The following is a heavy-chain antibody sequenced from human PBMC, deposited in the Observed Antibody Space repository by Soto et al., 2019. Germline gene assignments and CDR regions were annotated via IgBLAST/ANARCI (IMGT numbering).Heavy chain of an antibody. CDR1: GYTFSGFY. Sequence: GASVKVSCKASGYTFSGFYMHWVRQAPGQGLEWMGWIKPNSGGTKSAEKFQGRVTITRDTSISTAYMELSRLTSDDTAVYYCASAAVTGTAGLDFWGQGTQVTVSS. V-gene: IGHV1-2*02. D-gene: IGHD6-19*01. CDR3: ASAAVTGTAGLDF. CDR2: IKPNSGGT. J-gene: IGHJ4*02.